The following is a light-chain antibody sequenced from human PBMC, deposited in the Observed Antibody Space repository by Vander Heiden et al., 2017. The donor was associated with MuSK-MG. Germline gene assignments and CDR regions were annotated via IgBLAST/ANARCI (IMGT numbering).Light chain of an antibody. CDR3: QQYNEWPPLT. V-gene: IGKV3-15*01. CDR1: QSVSNT. CDR2: GAS. Sequence: EIVMTQSPATLSVSPGERATLSCRASQSVSNTLAWYQQKPGQAPSLLIYGASTRAPGIPARFSGSGSGTQFTLTISSLQSEDFAVYYCQQYNEWPPLTFGGGTKVEIK. J-gene: IGKJ4*01.